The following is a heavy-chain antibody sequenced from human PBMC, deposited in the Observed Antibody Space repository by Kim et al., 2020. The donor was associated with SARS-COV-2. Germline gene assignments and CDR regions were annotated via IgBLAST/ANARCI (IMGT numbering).Heavy chain of an antibody. Sequence: CKDSGKCRFTISRDDSKNTVYLQMNSRRAEDTAVYYCSRGSDHYYYAMDVLGQGTTVTVSS. J-gene: IGHJ6*02. CDR3: SRGSDHYYYAMDV. V-gene: IGHV3-53*01.